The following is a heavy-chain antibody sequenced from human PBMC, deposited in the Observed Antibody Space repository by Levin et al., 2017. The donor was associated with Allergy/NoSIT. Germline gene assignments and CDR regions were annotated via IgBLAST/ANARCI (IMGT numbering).Heavy chain of an antibody. CDR2: INPHSGDT. Sequence: ASVKVSCKASRYIFSDYFIHWVRQAPGQGLEWMGWINPHSGDTKYAQEFQGRVTMTRDTSISTASMELTRLTSDDTAVYYCARDLYNDDSVFGYWGQGTLVNVFS. CDR1: RYIFSDYF. J-gene: IGHJ4*02. CDR3: ARDLYNDDSVFGY. D-gene: IGHD3-22*01. V-gene: IGHV1-2*02.